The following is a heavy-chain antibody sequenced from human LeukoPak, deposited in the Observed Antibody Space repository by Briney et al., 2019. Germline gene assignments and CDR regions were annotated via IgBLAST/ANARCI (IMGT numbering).Heavy chain of an antibody. J-gene: IGHJ4*02. Sequence: GGALRLSCVGSGFTFSDYWMSWVRQAPGKGLEWVANIKQDVSEKDYVDALKGRFTISRDNAKNSLYLQMNSLRAEDTAVYYCARWLELMRNFDWWGQGTLLPVSS. D-gene: IGHD5-24*01. CDR1: GFTFSDYW. CDR3: ARWLELMRNFDW. CDR2: IKQDVSEK. V-gene: IGHV3-7*01.